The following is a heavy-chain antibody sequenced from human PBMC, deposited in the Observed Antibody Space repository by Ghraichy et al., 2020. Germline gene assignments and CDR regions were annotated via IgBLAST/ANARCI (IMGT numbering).Heavy chain of an antibody. CDR3: ARAGTSTVTTSVSEYFQH. D-gene: IGHD4-17*01. Sequence: SETLSLTCAVYGGSFSGYYWSWIRQPPGKGLEWIGEINHSGSTNYNPSLKSRVTISVDTSKNQFSLKLSSVTAADTAVYYCARAGTSTVTTSVSEYFQHWGQGTLVTVSS. CDR1: GGSFSGYY. CDR2: INHSGST. V-gene: IGHV4-34*01. J-gene: IGHJ1*01.